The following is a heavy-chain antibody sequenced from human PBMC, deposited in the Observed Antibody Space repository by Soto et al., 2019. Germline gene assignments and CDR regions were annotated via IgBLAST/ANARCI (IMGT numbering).Heavy chain of an antibody. V-gene: IGHV3-33*01. J-gene: IGHJ6*02. D-gene: IGHD3-16*01. CDR2: IWYDGSNK. CDR3: ARDLRGGDAYYYYYGMDV. Sequence: GGSLRLSCAASGFTFSSYGMHWVRQAPGKGLEWVAVIWYDGSNKYYADSVKGRFTISRDNSKNTLYLQMNSLRAEDTAVYYCARDLRGGDAYYYYYGMDVWGQGTTVTVSS. CDR1: GFTFSSYG.